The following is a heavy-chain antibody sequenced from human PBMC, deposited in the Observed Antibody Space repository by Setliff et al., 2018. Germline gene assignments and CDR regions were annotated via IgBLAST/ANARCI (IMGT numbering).Heavy chain of an antibody. J-gene: IGHJ3*02. Sequence: LSLTCAVSGYSISSGYYWGWIRQPPGKGLEWVSYISRGGNTIYYADSVKGRFTISRDNARDSLFLQMNTLRAEDTAVYYCAREVVGAPSAFDIWGQGTMVTVSS. CDR2: ISRGGNTI. V-gene: IGHV3-11*04. CDR1: GYSISSGYY. CDR3: AREVVGAPSAFDI. D-gene: IGHD1-26*01.